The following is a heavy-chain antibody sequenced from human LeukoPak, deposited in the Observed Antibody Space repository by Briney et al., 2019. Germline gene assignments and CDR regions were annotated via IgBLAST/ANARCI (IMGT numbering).Heavy chain of an antibody. V-gene: IGHV3-7*04. D-gene: IGHD3-10*01. CDR2: IKQDGSEK. J-gene: IGHJ6*02. CDR1: GFTFSSYW. Sequence: GGSLRLSCAASGFTFSSYWMSWVRQAPGKGLEWVANIKQDGSEKYYVDSVKGRFTISRDNAKNSLYLQMNSLRAEDTAVYYCARDGGSGTLTDYYYYGMDVWGQGATVTVSS. CDR3: ARDGGSGTLTDYYYYGMDV.